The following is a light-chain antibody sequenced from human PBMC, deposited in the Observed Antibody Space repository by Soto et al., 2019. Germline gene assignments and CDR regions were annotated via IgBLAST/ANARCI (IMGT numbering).Light chain of an antibody. Sequence: IVLTHSPGTLSLSPWERATLSCRSSQSVTSNYLAWYQQKPGQAPKLLIFGASIRDTGIPDRFRGSGSGTDFTLTISRLEPEDFAVYYCQQRRSWPPTINFGQGTRLEIK. J-gene: IGKJ5*01. CDR2: GAS. CDR3: QQRRSWPPTIN. V-gene: IGKV3-20*01. CDR1: QSVTSNY.